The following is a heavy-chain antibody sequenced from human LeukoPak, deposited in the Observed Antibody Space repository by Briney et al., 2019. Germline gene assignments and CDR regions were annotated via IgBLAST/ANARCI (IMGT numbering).Heavy chain of an antibody. J-gene: IGHJ2*01. Sequence: GGSLRLSCAASGFTFSSYWMSWVRQAPGKGLEWVGRTRNKANSYTTEYAASVKGRFTISRDDSKKSLYLQMNSLKTEDTAVYYCARESGGGVLGYFDLWGRGTLVSVSS. D-gene: IGHD3-10*01. CDR2: TRNKANSYTT. CDR1: GFTFSSYW. V-gene: IGHV3-72*01. CDR3: ARESGGGVLGYFDL.